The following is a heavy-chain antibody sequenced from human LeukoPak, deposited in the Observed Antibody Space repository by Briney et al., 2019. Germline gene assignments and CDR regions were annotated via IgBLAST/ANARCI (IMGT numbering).Heavy chain of an antibody. V-gene: IGHV3-23*01. CDR1: GFSFSNYA. CDR2: ISGSGVYT. Sequence: GGSLRLSCAASGFSFSNYAMNWVRQAPGKGLDWVSGISGSGVYTYYADSVKGRFTISRDNSKNTLYLQMNSLRAEDTAVYYCARARYGGNGYYFDCWGQGTLVTVSS. D-gene: IGHD4-23*01. CDR3: ARARYGGNGYYFDC. J-gene: IGHJ4*02.